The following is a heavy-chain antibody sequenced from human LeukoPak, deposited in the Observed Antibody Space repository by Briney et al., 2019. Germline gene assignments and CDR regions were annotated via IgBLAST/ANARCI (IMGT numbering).Heavy chain of an antibody. CDR1: GFTFSNYA. J-gene: IGHJ4*02. Sequence: GGSLRLSCAASGFTFSNYAMSWVRQAPGKGLEWVSGISGSGGSTYYADSVKGRFTISRDNSKNTLYLQVNSLRAEDTAVYYCAKTRPLDSSSWSHGDYWGQGTLVTVSS. D-gene: IGHD6-13*01. CDR2: ISGSGGST. CDR3: AKTRPLDSSSWSHGDY. V-gene: IGHV3-23*01.